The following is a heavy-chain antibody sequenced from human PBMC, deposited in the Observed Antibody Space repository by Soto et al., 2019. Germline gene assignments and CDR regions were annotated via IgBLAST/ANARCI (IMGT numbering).Heavy chain of an antibody. CDR1: GFSLTTSGVG. J-gene: IGHJ4*02. CDR3: ASSSGYRIFDC. CDR2: IFWDDDK. V-gene: IGHV2-5*02. Sequence: QINLKDSGPTLLKPTQTLTLSCTFSGFSLTTSGVGVGWIRQPPGKALEWLALIFWDDDKHYSPSLKSRLTITTDTSKNQVVLTMTNMDPVDTATYYCASSSGYRIFDCWGQGTLVTVSS. D-gene: IGHD3-22*01.